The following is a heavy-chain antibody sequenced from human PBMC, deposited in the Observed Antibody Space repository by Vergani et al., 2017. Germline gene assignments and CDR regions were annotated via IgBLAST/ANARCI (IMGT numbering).Heavy chain of an antibody. CDR1: GFSFSDHY. J-gene: IGHJ3*02. Sequence: QVQLVESGGGLVKPGGSLRLSCAASGFSFSDHYMTWIRKAQGTGLEWVSYISNSGNTIEYADSVKGRFSIARDNAKSSLFLQMDSLRAEDTAVYYCARDHRYYNNYPGTFDIWGQGSMVTVSS. CDR2: ISNSGNTI. V-gene: IGHV3-11*01. D-gene: IGHD5-24*01. CDR3: ARDHRYYNNYPGTFDI.